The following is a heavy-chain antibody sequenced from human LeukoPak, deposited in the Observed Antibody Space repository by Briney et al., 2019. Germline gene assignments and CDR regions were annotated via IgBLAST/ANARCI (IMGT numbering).Heavy chain of an antibody. D-gene: IGHD2-15*01. CDR1: GYSFTSYW. J-gene: IGHJ4*02. V-gene: IGHV5-51*01. CDR3: ARQRPPLGYCSGGSCYADY. Sequence: GESLKISCKGSGYSFTSYWIGWVRQMPGKGLEWMGIIYPGDSDTSYSPSFQGQVTISADKRINTAYLQWSSLKASDTAMYYCARQRPPLGYCSGGSCYADYWGQGTLVTVSS. CDR2: IYPGDSDT.